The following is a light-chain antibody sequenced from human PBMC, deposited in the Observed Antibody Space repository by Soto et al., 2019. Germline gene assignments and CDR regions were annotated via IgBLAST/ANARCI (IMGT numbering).Light chain of an antibody. Sequence: QSALTQPASVSGSPGQSITISCTGTSSDVGSDNLVSWYQQHPGKAPKLMIYDGNKRPSGVSNRFSGSKSANTASLTISGLQTEDEADYYCCSYAGTNTFVFGTGTKVTVL. J-gene: IGLJ1*01. V-gene: IGLV2-23*01. CDR1: SSDVGSDNL. CDR2: DGN. CDR3: CSYAGTNTFV.